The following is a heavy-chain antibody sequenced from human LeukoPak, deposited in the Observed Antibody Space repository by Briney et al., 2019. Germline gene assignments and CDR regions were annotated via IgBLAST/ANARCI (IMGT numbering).Heavy chain of an antibody. Sequence: SETLSLTCAVYGGSFSGYYWSWIRHPPGKGLEWIGEIKHSGSTNYSPSLKSRVTISVDTSQIQFSLKLSSVTAADTAVYYCARRSAWYYYGSGSWFDPWGQGTLVTVSS. J-gene: IGHJ5*02. D-gene: IGHD3-10*01. CDR3: ARRSAWYYYGSGSWFDP. CDR2: IKHSGST. V-gene: IGHV4-34*01. CDR1: GGSFSGYY.